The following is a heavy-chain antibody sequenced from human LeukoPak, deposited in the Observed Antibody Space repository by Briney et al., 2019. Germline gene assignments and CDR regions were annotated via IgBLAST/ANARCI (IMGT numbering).Heavy chain of an antibody. Sequence: KTGGSLRLSCAASGFTFSSYGMNWARQAPGKGLEWVSFISSSSSYIYYADSVKGRFTISRDNAKNSLYLQMNSLRAEDTAVYYCARSIWTITMVRGANTRGVDYWGQGTLVTVSS. CDR1: GFTFSSYG. D-gene: IGHD3-10*01. CDR2: ISSSSSYI. CDR3: ARSIWTITMVRGANTRGVDY. V-gene: IGHV3-21*01. J-gene: IGHJ4*02.